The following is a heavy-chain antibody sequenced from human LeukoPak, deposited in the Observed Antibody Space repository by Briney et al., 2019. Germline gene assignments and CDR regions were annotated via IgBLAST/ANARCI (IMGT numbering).Heavy chain of an antibody. D-gene: IGHD1-26*01. CDR2: INPNSGNT. J-gene: IGHJ4*02. Sequence: WASVKVSCKASGKTFNSYDINWGRQATGQGLEWMGWINPNSGNTAYAQKFQGRVTMTRDTSISTAYMELSRLRSDDTAVYYCAIHGGGSYLYFDYWGQGTLVTVSS. V-gene: IGHV1-8*01. CDR1: GKTFNSYD. CDR3: AIHGGGSYLYFDY.